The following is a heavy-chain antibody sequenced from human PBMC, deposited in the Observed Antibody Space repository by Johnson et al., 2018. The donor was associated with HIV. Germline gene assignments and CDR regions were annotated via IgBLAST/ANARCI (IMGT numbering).Heavy chain of an antibody. CDR3: AKQYYGSGGSVHAFDI. J-gene: IGHJ3*02. D-gene: IGHD3-10*01. Sequence: QVQLVESGGGVVQPGRSLRLSCAASRITLSSYGMHWVRQAPGKGLEWVAVISYDGSNKYYADSVKGRFTVSRDKSKNTVYLQMNSLRAEDTAVYYCAKQYYGSGGSVHAFDIWGQGTMVTVSS. CDR1: RITLSSYG. V-gene: IGHV3-30*18. CDR2: ISYDGSNK.